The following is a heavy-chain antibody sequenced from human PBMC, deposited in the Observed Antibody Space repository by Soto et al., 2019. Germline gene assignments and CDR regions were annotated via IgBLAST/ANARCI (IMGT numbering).Heavy chain of an antibody. Sequence: QVQLQEPGPGLVKPSETLSLTCTVSGGSISSYYWSWIRQPPGKGLEWIGYIYYSGSTNYKPSLKSRVTISVDTSKNQFSLKLSSVTAADTAVYYCARRYGGAFDYWGQGTLVTVSS. CDR3: ARRYGGAFDY. J-gene: IGHJ4*02. D-gene: IGHD2-21*01. CDR1: GGSISSYY. V-gene: IGHV4-59*08. CDR2: IYYSGST.